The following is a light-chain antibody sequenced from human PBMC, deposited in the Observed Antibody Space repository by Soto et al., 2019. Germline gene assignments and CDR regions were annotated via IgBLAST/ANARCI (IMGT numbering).Light chain of an antibody. Sequence: QSALTQPRSVSGSPGQSVTISRTGTSSDVGGYNYVSWYQQHPGKAPKLMIYDVDKRPSGVPDRFSGSKSGNTASLTISGLQAEDEADYYCCSYAGSYNWVFGGGTKLTVL. CDR2: DVD. CDR3: CSYAGSYNWV. J-gene: IGLJ3*02. CDR1: SSDVGGYNY. V-gene: IGLV2-11*01.